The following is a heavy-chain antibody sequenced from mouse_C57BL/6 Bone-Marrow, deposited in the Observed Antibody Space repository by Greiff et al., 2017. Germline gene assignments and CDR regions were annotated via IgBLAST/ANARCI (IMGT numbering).Heavy chain of an antibody. D-gene: IGHD2-4*01. CDR3: ARNGIYYDYDEPFAY. CDR2: IWTGGGT. J-gene: IGHJ3*01. CDR1: GFSLTSYA. V-gene: IGHV2-9-1*01. Sequence: QVQLKESGPGLVAPSQSLSITCTVSGFSLTSYAISWVRQPPGKGLEWLGVIWTGGGTNYNSALKSRLSISKANSKSQVFLKMNSLQTDDTARYYCARNGIYYDYDEPFAYWGQGTLVTVSA.